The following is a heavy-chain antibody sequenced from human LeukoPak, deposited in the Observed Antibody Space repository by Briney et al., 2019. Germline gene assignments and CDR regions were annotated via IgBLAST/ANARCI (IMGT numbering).Heavy chain of an antibody. Sequence: ASVKVSCKASGYTFTGYYVHWVRQAPGQGLEWMGWINPNSGGTNYAQKFQGRVTMTRDTSISTAYMELSRLRSDDTAVYYCARVANTMMDGDIWGQGTMVTVSS. CDR2: INPNSGGT. V-gene: IGHV1-2*02. J-gene: IGHJ3*02. CDR3: ARVANTMMDGDI. CDR1: GYTFTGYY. D-gene: IGHD3-22*01.